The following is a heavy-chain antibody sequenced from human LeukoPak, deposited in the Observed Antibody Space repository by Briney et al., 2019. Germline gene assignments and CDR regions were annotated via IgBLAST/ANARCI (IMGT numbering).Heavy chain of an antibody. V-gene: IGHV3-7*01. CDR2: IEPDGSGK. D-gene: IGHD5-12*01. CDR3: VTSWIRQQRDH. J-gene: IGHJ4*02. CDR1: GFSFKDYL. Sequence: GGSLRLSCEAPGFSFKDYLMSWVRQAPGKGLEWVADIEPDGSGKTYVDSVKGRFTISRDNAKQSLFLQMHTVTAEDTAVYYCVTSWIRQQRDHWGQGVLVTVSS.